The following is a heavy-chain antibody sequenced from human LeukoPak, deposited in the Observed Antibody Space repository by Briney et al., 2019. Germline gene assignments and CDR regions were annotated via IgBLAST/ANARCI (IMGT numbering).Heavy chain of an antibody. CDR2: ISAYNGNT. V-gene: IGHV1-18*01. Sequence: ASVRVSCKAFGYTFDRYGISWVRQAPGQGLEWMAWISAYNGNTRYEQKFQNRVTMTTDTSTSTVYMELRSLRSDDTAVYYCARGAAVPGIREYGMDVWGQGTTVTVSS. D-gene: IGHD6-13*01. CDR1: GYTFDRYG. J-gene: IGHJ6*02. CDR3: ARGAAVPGIREYGMDV.